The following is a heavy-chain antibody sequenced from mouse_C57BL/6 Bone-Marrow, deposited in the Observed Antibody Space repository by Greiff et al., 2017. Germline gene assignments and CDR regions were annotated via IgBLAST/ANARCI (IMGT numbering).Heavy chain of an antibody. V-gene: IGHV1-81*01. J-gene: IGHJ1*03. Sequence: VHLVESGAELARPGASVKLSCKASGYTFTSYGISWVKQRTGQGLEWIGEIYPRSGNTNYNEKFKGKATLTADKSSSTAYMELRSLTSGDSAVYFCASDCDGRGGSYFDVWGTGTTVTVSS. D-gene: IGHD1-1*02. CDR3: ASDCDGRGGSYFDV. CDR2: IYPRSGNT. CDR1: GYTFTSYG.